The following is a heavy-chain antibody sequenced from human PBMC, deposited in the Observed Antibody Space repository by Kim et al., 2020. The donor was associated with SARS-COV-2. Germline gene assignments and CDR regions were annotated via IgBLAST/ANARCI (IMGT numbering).Heavy chain of an antibody. CDR1: GFTFSSYA. V-gene: IGHV3-30*04. CDR3: ARDYYYYDSSGLPAH. J-gene: IGHJ4*02. Sequence: GGSLRLSCAASGFTFSSYAMHWVRQAPGKGLEWVAVISYDGSNKYYADSVKGRFTISRDNSKNTLYLQMNSLRAEDTAVYYCARDYYYYDSSGLPAHWGQGTLVTVSS. D-gene: IGHD3-22*01. CDR2: ISYDGSNK.